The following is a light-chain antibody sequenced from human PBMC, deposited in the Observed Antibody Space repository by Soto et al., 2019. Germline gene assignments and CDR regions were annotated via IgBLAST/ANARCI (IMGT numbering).Light chain of an antibody. Sequence: QSALTQPASVSGSPGLSITISCTGTSSDVGAYNYVSWYQQYPGKAPKLMIYGVTNRPSGVSNRFSGSKTGNTASLTISGLQAEDEADYYCFSHRGGDSHVFGTGTKVTVL. J-gene: IGLJ1*01. V-gene: IGLV2-14*01. CDR2: GVT. CDR1: SSDVGAYNY. CDR3: FSHRGGDSHV.